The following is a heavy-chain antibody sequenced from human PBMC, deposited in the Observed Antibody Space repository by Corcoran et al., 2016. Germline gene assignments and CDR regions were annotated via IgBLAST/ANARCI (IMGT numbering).Heavy chain of an antibody. CDR1: GGTFSSYA. CDR3: ARGPVDTAMVRPYYFDY. V-gene: IGHV1-69*01. D-gene: IGHD5-18*01. CDR2: IIPIFGTA. Sequence: QVQLVQSGAEVKKPGSSVKVSCKASGGTFSSYAISWVRQAPGQGLEWMGGIIPIFGTANCAQKFQGRVTITADESTSTAYMELSSLRSEDTAVYYCARGPVDTAMVRPYYFDYWGQGTLVTVSS. J-gene: IGHJ4*02.